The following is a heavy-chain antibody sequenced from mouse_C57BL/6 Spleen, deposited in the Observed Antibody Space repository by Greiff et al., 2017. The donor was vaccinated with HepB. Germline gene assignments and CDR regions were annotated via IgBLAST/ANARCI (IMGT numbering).Heavy chain of an antibody. V-gene: IGHV2-9-1*01. Sequence: VQLQQSGPGLVAPSQSLSITCTVSGFSLTSYAISWVRQPPGKGLEWLGVIWTGGGTNYNSALKSRLSISKDNSKSQVFLKMNSLQTDDTARYYCARNSGYGYDYYAMDYWGQGTSVTVSS. CDR2: IWTGGGT. D-gene: IGHD2-2*01. CDR3: ARNSGYGYDYYAMDY. J-gene: IGHJ4*01. CDR1: GFSLTSYA.